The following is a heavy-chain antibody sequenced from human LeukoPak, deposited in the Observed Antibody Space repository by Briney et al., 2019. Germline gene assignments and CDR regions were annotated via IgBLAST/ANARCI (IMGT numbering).Heavy chain of an antibody. J-gene: IGHJ4*02. CDR3: TTEDVSAAIGPDY. Sequence: PGGSLRLSCAASGFTFGSYAMHWVRQAPGKGLEWVAVMSFDGTHIYYADSVKGRFTISRDDSKNTLYLQMNSLKTEDTAVYYCTTEDVSAAIGPDYWGQGTLVTVSS. V-gene: IGHV3-30-3*02. CDR2: MSFDGTHI. CDR1: GFTFGSYA. D-gene: IGHD2-2*02.